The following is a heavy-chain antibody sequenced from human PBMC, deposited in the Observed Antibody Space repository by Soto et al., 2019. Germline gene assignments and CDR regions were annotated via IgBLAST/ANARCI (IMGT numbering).Heavy chain of an antibody. D-gene: IGHD1-1*01. J-gene: IGHJ5*02. V-gene: IGHV4-31*03. CDR1: GGSIRNGNYY. CDR2: IYYIGTT. Sequence: QVQLQESGPGLVKASQTLSLTCTVSGGSIRNGNYYWSWIRQLTGKGLEWIGNIYYIGTTSYNPSLKSRVIISIDTSKNQFSLELTSVLAADTAVYYCAKNETTRPGFDPWGQGTLVTVSS. CDR3: AKNETTRPGFDP.